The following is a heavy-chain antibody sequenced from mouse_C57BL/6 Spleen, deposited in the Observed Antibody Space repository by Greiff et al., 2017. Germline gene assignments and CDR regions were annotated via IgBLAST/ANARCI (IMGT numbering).Heavy chain of an antibody. CDR2: ISSGSSTI. J-gene: IGHJ2*01. CDR3: ARPPGTSGYFDY. V-gene: IGHV5-17*01. D-gene: IGHD4-1*01. CDR1: GFTFSDYG. Sequence: EVQLVESGGGLVKPGGSLKLSCAASGFTFSDYGMHWVRQAPEKGLEWVAYISSGSSTIYYADTVKGRFTISRDNAKNTLFLQMTSLRSEDTAMYYCARPPGTSGYFDYWGQGTTLTVSS.